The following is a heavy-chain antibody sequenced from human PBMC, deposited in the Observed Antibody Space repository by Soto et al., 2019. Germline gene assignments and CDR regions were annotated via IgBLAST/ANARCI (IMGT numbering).Heavy chain of an antibody. CDR2: ISSSGSTT. J-gene: IGHJ3*01. Sequence: EVQLVESGGGLVQPGGSLRLSCAASGFTFYTYEMNWVRQAPGKGLEWVSYISSSGSTTYYADSVKGRFTISRDNAKNSLYLQMNGLRAEDRAIYYCSTRSGGGGAFDFWGQGTMVTVSS. CDR3: STRSGGGGAFDF. CDR1: GFTFYTYE. D-gene: IGHD3-10*01. V-gene: IGHV3-48*03.